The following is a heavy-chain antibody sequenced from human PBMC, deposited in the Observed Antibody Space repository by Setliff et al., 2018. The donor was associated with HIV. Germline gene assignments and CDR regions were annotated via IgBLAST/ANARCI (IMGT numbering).Heavy chain of an antibody. J-gene: IGHJ6*03. CDR2: ISPDGKTI. V-gene: IGHV3-11*04. D-gene: IGHD2-15*01. CDR3: TREFATFYYNSYYMDV. CDR1: GFIFSDYY. Sequence: KSGGSLRLSCAASGFIFSDYYMSWVRQAPGKGLEFVTHISPDGKTIHFADAVKGRFPISRDNAKNSLYLQMNSLRAEDTAVYYCTREFATFYYNSYYMDVWGKGTAVTVSS.